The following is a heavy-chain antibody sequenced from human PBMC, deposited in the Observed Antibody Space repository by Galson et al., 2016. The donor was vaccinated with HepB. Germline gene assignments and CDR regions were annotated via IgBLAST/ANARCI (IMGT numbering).Heavy chain of an antibody. CDR2: IYSGGRK. D-gene: IGHD3-10*01. J-gene: IGHJ6*02. Sequence: SLRLSCAASGFTVSSTYMTWVRQPPGKGLEWVSIIYSGGRKYYADSLEGRFTISRDNSKNTLLLEMNSLTVDDTAVYYCARVGAVRAEEGLDVWGHGTTVTVSS. V-gene: IGHV3-53*01. CDR3: ARVGAVRAEEGLDV. CDR1: GFTVSSTY.